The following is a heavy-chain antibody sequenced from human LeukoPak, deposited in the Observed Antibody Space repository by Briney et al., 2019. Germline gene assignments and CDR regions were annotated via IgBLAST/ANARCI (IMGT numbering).Heavy chain of an antibody. Sequence: GGSLRLSCAASGFTFSSYAMSWVRQAPGKGLEWVSGIRGSGGSTYYADSVKGRFTISRDNSKNTLYLQMNSLRAEDTAVYYCAKDASISVSGYFDYWGQGTLVTVSS. CDR2: IRGSGGST. D-gene: IGHD6-19*01. CDR1: GFTFSSYA. V-gene: IGHV3-23*01. J-gene: IGHJ4*02. CDR3: AKDASISVSGYFDY.